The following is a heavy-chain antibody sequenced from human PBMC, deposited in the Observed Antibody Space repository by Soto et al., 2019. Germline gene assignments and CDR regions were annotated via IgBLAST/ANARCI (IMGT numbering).Heavy chain of an antibody. D-gene: IGHD2-15*01. CDR1: GYTFTSYD. Sequence: ASVKVSCKASGYTFTSYDINWVRQATGQGLEWMGWMNLNSGNTGYAQKFQGRVTMTRNTSISTAYMELSSLRSEDTAVYYCASGSFLGVAPPYYYYGMDVWGQGTTVTVSS. CDR2: MNLNSGNT. V-gene: IGHV1-8*01. J-gene: IGHJ6*02. CDR3: ASGSFLGVAPPYYYYGMDV.